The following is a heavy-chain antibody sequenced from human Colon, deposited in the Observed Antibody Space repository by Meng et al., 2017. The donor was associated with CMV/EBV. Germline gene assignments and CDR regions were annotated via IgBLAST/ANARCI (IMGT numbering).Heavy chain of an antibody. Sequence: SETLSLTCAVHGGSFSGYFCSWIRQPPGKGLEWIGEINHSGSTNYNPSLKSRVTISVDPSKNHFSLKLSSVTAADTAVYFCARGGGDSAFNGYGFGVWGQGTTVTVSS. V-gene: IGHV4-34*01. CDR1: GGSFSGYF. CDR3: ARGGGDSAFNGYGFGV. D-gene: IGHD2-8*01. J-gene: IGHJ6*02. CDR2: INHSGST.